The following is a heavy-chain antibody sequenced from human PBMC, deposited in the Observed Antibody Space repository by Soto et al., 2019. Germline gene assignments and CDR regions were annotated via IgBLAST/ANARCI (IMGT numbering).Heavy chain of an antibody. J-gene: IGHJ3*02. V-gene: IGHV1-69*01. Sequence: QVQLVQSGAEVKKPGSSVKVSCKASGGTFSSYAISWVRQAPGQGLEWMGGIIPIFGTANYAQKFQGRVTITADASTSTAYMELSSLRSDDTDVYYCAREIGYCSSTSCPLIGAFDIWGQGTMVTVSS. D-gene: IGHD2-2*01. CDR3: AREIGYCSSTSCPLIGAFDI. CDR2: IIPIFGTA. CDR1: GGTFSSYA.